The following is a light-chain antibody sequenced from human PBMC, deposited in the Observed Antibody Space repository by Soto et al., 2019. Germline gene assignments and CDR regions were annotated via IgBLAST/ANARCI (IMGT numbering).Light chain of an antibody. CDR2: AAY. V-gene: IGKV1-27*01. J-gene: IGKJ1*01. CDR1: QGISNY. Sequence: DIQMTQSPSSLSASVGDRVTITCRASQGISNYLAWYLQKPGKFPKLLIYAAYTLQSGVPSRFSDSGSGTEFTLTNSSLQPEYVATYYCQKYNSAPQTFGQGTKVEIK. CDR3: QKYNSAPQT.